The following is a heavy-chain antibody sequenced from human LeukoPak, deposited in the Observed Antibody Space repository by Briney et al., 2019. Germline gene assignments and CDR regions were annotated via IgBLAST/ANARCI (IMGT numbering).Heavy chain of an antibody. Sequence: GGSLRLSCAASGFTFNTYWLHWVRQAPGKGLVWVSHINNDGSITNYADSVKGRFTISRDNAKNGLYLQMNSLRAEDTAVYYCARVVYFDSSGYRHFDYWGQGTLVTVSS. J-gene: IGHJ4*02. D-gene: IGHD3-22*01. CDR2: INNDGSIT. CDR1: GFTFNTYW. V-gene: IGHV3-74*01. CDR3: ARVVYFDSSGYRHFDY.